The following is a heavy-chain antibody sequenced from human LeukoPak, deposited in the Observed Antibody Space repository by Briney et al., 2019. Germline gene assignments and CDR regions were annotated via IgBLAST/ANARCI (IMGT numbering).Heavy chain of an antibody. CDR3: AKRSGGPSPFDY. CDR1: GFTFSNYA. V-gene: IGHV3-23*01. D-gene: IGHD3-3*01. Sequence: GGSLRLSCAASGFTFSNYAMTWVRQAPGKGLDWVSTISGSGDSTYYADSVKGRFTISRDNSKNTLYLQMNSLRADDTAVYYCAKRSGGPSPFDYWGQGALVTVSS. CDR2: ISGSGDST. J-gene: IGHJ4*02.